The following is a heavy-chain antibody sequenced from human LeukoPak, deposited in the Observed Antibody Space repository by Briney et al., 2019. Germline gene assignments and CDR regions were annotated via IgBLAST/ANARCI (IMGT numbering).Heavy chain of an antibody. CDR3: ARTGSSWYKYFDY. J-gene: IGHJ4*02. CDR2: IYYSGST. V-gene: IGHV4-59*01. Sequence: SETLSLTCTVSGGSISSYYWSWIRQPPGKGLEWGGYIYYSGSTNYNPSLKSRVTISVDTSKHQFSLKLSSVTAADTAVYYCARTGSSWYKYFDYWGQGTLVTVSS. D-gene: IGHD6-13*01. CDR1: GGSISSYY.